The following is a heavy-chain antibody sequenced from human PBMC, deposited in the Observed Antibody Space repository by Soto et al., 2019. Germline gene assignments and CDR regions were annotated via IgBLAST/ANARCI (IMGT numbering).Heavy chain of an antibody. D-gene: IGHD6-13*01. Sequence: QVQLVQSGAEVKKPGSSVKVSCKASGGTLSRSAISWVRQAPGQGLEWMGGIIPIFCPASYAQKFRGRVSIIADESTRTAYMEMSSLRSDDTAVYYCGTGSSWTKVESWGQGTLVTVSS. CDR2: IIPIFCPA. CDR3: GTGSSWTKVES. CDR1: GGTLSRSA. V-gene: IGHV1-69*01. J-gene: IGHJ4*02.